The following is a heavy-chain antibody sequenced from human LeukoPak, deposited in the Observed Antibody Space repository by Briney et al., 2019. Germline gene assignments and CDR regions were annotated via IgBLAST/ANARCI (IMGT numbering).Heavy chain of an antibody. CDR2: NIPIFGTA. D-gene: IGHD3-9*01. V-gene: IGHV1-69*05. J-gene: IGHJ4*02. CDR1: GGTFSSYA. Sequence: GAPVKVSCKASGGTFSSYAISWVRQAPGQGLEWMGGNIPIFGTANYAQKFQGRVAITTDESTSTAYMELSSLRSEDTAVYYCARDRTKILTGYLDYWGQGTLVTVSS. CDR3: ARDRTKILTGYLDY.